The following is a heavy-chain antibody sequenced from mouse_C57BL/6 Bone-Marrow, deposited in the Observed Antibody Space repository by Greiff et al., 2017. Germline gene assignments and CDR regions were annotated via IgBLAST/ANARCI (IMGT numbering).Heavy chain of an antibody. J-gene: IGHJ2*01. CDR3: ASRAHYYGSSSYFDY. CDR1: GYTFTTYP. Sequence: VQLQQSGAELVKPGASVKMSCKASGYTFTTYPIEWMKQNHGKSLEWIGNFHPYNDDTKYNEKFKGKATLTVEKSSSTVYLELSRLTSDDSAVYYCASRAHYYGSSSYFDYWGQGTTLTVSS. V-gene: IGHV1-47*01. D-gene: IGHD1-1*01. CDR2: FHPYNDDT.